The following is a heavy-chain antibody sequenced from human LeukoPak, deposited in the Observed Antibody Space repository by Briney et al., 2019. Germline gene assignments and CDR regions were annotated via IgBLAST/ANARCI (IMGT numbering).Heavy chain of an antibody. Sequence: GGSLRLSCAASGFTFSSYWMSWVRQAPGKGLEWVSAISGSGGSTYYADSVKGRFTISRDNSKNTLYLQMNSLRAEDTAVYYCAKDRLCSGGSCYHYFDYWGQGTLVTVSS. CDR2: ISGSGGST. D-gene: IGHD2-15*01. V-gene: IGHV3-23*01. CDR3: AKDRLCSGGSCYHYFDY. J-gene: IGHJ4*02. CDR1: GFTFSSYW.